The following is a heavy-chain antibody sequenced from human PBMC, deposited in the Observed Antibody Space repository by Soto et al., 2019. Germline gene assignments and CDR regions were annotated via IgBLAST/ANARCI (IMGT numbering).Heavy chain of an antibody. CDR2: ITYDGSNK. CDR3: ASLVVVFDY. J-gene: IGHJ4*02. D-gene: IGHD2-15*01. Sequence: PGGSLRLSCQASGFNFDNYGMHWVRQAPGKGLEWVAVITYDGSNKYYADSVKGRFTISRDNAKNSLYLQMNSLRAEDTAVYYCASLVVVFDYWDQGTLVTVSS. V-gene: IGHV3-30*03. CDR1: GFNFDNYG.